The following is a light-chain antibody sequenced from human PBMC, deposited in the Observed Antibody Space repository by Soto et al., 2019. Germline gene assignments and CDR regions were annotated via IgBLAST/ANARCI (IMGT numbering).Light chain of an antibody. CDR3: QQTYSAPYT. CDR2: GAS. J-gene: IGKJ2*01. CDR1: QTISTY. V-gene: IGKV1-39*01. Sequence: DIQMTQTPSSLAASVGDRVIITCRASQTISTYGNWYQKKPGKPPRLLIFGASNLQSGASSRFSGSGSATDFTLTITNLQPEDFSIYYCQQTYSAPYTIGQGTKLEIK.